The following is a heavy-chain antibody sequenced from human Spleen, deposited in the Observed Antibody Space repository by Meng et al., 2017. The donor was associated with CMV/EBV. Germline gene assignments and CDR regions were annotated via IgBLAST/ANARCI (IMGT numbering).Heavy chain of an antibody. CDR1: GGSISIYY. V-gene: IGHV4-59*01. D-gene: IGHD6-6*01. CDR2: IYYSGST. CDR3: AIAARPDYFDY. Sequence: GSLRLSCTVSGGSISIYYWSWIRQPPGKGLEWIGYIYYSGSTNYNPSLKSRVTISVYTAKNQFSLKLSSVTAADTAVYYCAIAARPDYFDYWGQGTLVTVSS. J-gene: IGHJ4*02.